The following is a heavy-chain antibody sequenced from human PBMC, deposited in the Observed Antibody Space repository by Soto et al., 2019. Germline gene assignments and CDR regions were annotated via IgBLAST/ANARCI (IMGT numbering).Heavy chain of an antibody. CDR1: GFTFDDYA. CDR3: AKDYGYSGSDFGGFYY. Sequence: EVQLVESGGGLVQPGRSLRLSCAASGFTFDDYAMHWVRQAPGKGLEWVSGIRWNSDSIGYADSVKGRFTISRDNAKNSLYLHMDSLRPEDTALYYCAKDYGYSGSDFGGFYYWGQGTLVTVSS. D-gene: IGHD5-12*01. V-gene: IGHV3-9*01. J-gene: IGHJ4*02. CDR2: IRWNSDSI.